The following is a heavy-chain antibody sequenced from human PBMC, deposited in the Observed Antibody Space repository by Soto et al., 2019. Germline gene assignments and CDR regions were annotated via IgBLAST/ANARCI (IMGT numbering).Heavy chain of an antibody. V-gene: IGHV4-34*01. CDR3: ARGFSVTMVRGVISFGGYYYYGMDV. D-gene: IGHD3-10*01. J-gene: IGHJ6*02. Sequence: SETLSLTCAVYGGSFSGYYWSWIRQPPGKGLEWIGEINHSGSTNYNPSLKSRVTISVDTSKNQFSLKLSSVTAADTAVYYCARGFSVTMVRGVISFGGYYYYGMDVWGQGTTVTVSS. CDR2: INHSGST. CDR1: GGSFSGYY.